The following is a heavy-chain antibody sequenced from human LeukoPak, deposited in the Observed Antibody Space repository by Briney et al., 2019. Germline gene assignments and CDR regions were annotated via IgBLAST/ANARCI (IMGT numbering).Heavy chain of an antibody. Sequence: GGSLRLSCAASGFTFSSYSMNWVRQAPGKGLEWVSSISSSSSYIYYADSVKGRFTICRDNAKNSLYLQMNSLRAEDTAVYYCARGWFGELFPQYYFDYWGQGTLVTVSS. CDR2: ISSSSSYI. CDR1: GFTFSSYS. D-gene: IGHD3-10*01. CDR3: ARGWFGELFPQYYFDY. V-gene: IGHV3-21*01. J-gene: IGHJ4*02.